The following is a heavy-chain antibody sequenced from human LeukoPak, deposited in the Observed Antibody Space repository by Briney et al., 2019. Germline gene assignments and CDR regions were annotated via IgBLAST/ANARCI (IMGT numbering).Heavy chain of an antibody. CDR2: TYYSGST. Sequence: PSETLSLTCTVSGGSISSGGYYWIWIRQHPGKGLEWIGYTYYSGSTYYNPSLKGRVTISVDTSKNQLSLNLSSVTAADTAVYYCARDLSDDGSPYTHYGMAVWGQGTTVTVSS. D-gene: IGHD3-16*01. CDR3: ARDLSDDGSPYTHYGMAV. V-gene: IGHV4-31*03. J-gene: IGHJ6*02. CDR1: GGSISSGGYY.